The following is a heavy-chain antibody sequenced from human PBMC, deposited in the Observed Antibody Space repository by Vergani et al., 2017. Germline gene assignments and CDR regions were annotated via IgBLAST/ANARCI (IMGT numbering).Heavy chain of an antibody. CDR1: GYTFTDYY. D-gene: IGHD2-15*01. V-gene: IGHV1-69-2*01. CDR3: ATVGYCSGGSCYRGDDYYYGMDV. J-gene: IGHJ6*02. CDR2: VDPEDGET. Sequence: EVQLVQSGAEVKKPGATVKISCKVSGYTFTDYYMHWVQQAPGKGLEWMGLVDPEDGETIYAEKFQGRVTITADTSTDTAYMELSSLRSEDTAVYYCATVGYCSGGSCYRGDDYYYGMDVWGQGTTVTVSS.